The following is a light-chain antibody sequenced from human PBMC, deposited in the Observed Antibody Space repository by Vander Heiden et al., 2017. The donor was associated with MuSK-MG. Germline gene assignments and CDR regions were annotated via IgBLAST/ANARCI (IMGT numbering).Light chain of an antibody. Sequence: DIQMPQSPSTLSASVGDRVTITCRASQSISSWLAWYQQKPGKAPKVLIYKASSLESGVPSRFSGSGSGTEFTLTISSLQPDDFATYYCQQYKSYPWTCGQGTKVEIK. CDR3: QQYKSYPWT. CDR2: KAS. J-gene: IGKJ1*01. CDR1: QSISSW. V-gene: IGKV1-5*03.